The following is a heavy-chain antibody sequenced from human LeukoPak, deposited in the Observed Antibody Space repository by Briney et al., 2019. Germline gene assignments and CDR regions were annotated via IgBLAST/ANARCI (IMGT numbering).Heavy chain of an antibody. J-gene: IGHJ6*03. D-gene: IGHD6-19*01. Sequence: SETLSLTCSVSGGSISSHYWTWMRQPPGKGLEWIGYISYSGITNYNPFLKSRVSISVDTSMNQLSLKVNSVTTADTAVYYCARLAVAGDYDHFYFYMDVWGKGTTVTVSS. CDR2: ISYSGIT. V-gene: IGHV4-59*11. CDR3: ARLAVAGDYDHFYFYMDV. CDR1: GGSISSHY.